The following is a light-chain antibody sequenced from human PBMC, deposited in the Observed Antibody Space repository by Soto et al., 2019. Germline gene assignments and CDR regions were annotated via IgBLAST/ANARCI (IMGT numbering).Light chain of an antibody. CDR2: EVS. CDR3: LSYTTTSSFV. V-gene: IGLV2-14*01. CDR1: SSDVGGYDY. J-gene: IGLJ1*01. Sequence: QSALTQPASVSGSPGQSITISCTGTSSDVGGYDYVSWYQQRPGKAPKLMIYEVSNRPSGVSNRFSGSKSGNTASLTISGLQAEDEADYYCLSYTTTSSFVFGTGTKVTVL.